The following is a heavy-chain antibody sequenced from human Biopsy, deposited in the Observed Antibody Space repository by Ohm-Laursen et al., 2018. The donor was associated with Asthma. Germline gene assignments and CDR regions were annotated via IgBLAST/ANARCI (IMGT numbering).Heavy chain of an antibody. V-gene: IGHV4-30-4*01. Sequence: TLSLTCTVSGGSISSGDYYWSWIRQPPGKGLEWIGYIYYSGSTYYNPSLKSRVTISVDTSKNQFSLKLSSVTAADTAVYYCARDLSFYDSSGYCRRWFDPWGQGTLVTVSS. D-gene: IGHD3-22*01. CDR2: IYYSGST. CDR3: ARDLSFYDSSGYCRRWFDP. CDR1: GGSISSGDYY. J-gene: IGHJ5*02.